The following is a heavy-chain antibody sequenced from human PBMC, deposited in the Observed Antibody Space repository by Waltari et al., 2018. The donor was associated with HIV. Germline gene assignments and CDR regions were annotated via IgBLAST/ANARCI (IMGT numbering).Heavy chain of an antibody. D-gene: IGHD6-6*01. CDR2: LSGSGGST. CDR1: GLTFSSYA. CDR3: AKVSGGIYSSSFVGNF. Sequence: EVQLLESGGGLVQPGGSLRLSCAASGLTFSSYAMSWVRQAPGKGLEWVSGLSGSGGSTYYADSVKGRFTISRDNSKNTLFLQMSSLRAEDTAVYYCAKVSGGIYSSSFVGNFWGQGTLVTVSS. J-gene: IGHJ4*02. V-gene: IGHV3-23*01.